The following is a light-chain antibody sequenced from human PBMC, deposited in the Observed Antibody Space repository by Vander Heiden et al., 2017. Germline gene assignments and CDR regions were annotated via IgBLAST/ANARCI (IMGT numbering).Light chain of an antibody. V-gene: IGLV3-25*03. CDR1: ALPKQY. CDR3: QSADSSGTYHWV. J-gene: IGLJ3*02. Sequence: SYELTQPPSVSVSPGQTARITCSGDALPKQYAYWYQQKPGQAPVLVIYEDSERPSGIPERFSGSSSGTTVTLTISGVQAEDEADYYCQSADSSGTYHWVFGGGTKLTVL. CDR2: EDS.